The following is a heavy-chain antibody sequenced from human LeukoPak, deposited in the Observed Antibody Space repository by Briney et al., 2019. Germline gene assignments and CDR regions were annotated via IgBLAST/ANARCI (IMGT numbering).Heavy chain of an antibody. CDR3: ARDRSWGGYDWPVGFDP. J-gene: IGHJ5*02. CDR1: GFTFSRHS. CDR2: ISSSSSYI. D-gene: IGHD5-12*01. Sequence: GGSLRLSCAASGFTFSRHSINWVRQAPGKGLEWVSSISSSSSYIYYADSVKGRYTISRDNAKNSLYLQMNSLRAEDTAVYYCARDRSWGGYDWPVGFDPWGQGTLVTVSS. V-gene: IGHV3-21*01.